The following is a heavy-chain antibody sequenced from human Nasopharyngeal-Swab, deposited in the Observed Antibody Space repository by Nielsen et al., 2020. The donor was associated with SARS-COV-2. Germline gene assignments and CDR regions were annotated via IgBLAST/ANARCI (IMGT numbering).Heavy chain of an antibody. CDR3: ARINRGYTGYVDQNWFDP. V-gene: IGHV3-7*03. CDR1: GFTFSSYW. Sequence: GGSLRLSCAASGFTFSSYWMSWVRQAPGKGLECVANINQDGSPKYYVESVKGRFTVSRDNAENLMYLQMDNLRAEDTAIYYCARINRGYTGYVDQNWFDPWGQGTLVTVSS. D-gene: IGHD5-12*01. CDR2: INQDGSPK. J-gene: IGHJ5*02.